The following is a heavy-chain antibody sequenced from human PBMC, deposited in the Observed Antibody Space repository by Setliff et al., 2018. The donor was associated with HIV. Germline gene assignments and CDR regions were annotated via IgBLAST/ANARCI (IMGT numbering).Heavy chain of an antibody. CDR1: GYIFNSFG. V-gene: IGHV1-18*01. Sequence: ASVKVSCKASGYIFNSFGISWVRQAPGQGLEWMGWISAYNGNTKYAQKLQGRVTMTTDTSTSTGYMELRSLRSDDTAVYYCARDGPYVAVLIRALDIWGQGAMVTVSS. CDR2: ISAYNGNT. CDR3: ARDGPYVAVLIRALDI. D-gene: IGHD3-16*01. J-gene: IGHJ3*02.